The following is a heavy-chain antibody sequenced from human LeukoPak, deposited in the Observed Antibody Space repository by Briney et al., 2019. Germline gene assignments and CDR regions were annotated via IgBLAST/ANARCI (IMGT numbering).Heavy chain of an antibody. J-gene: IGHJ4*02. CDR3: VSQYDRSGYYAFDY. CDR2: IYHSGST. Sequence: SETLSLTCAVSGHSISSGYYWGWIRQPPGKGLEWIGYIYHSGSTYYNPSLKSRVIISVDTSKSHFSLKLNSVTAVDTAVYYCVSQYDRSGYYAFDYWGQGTLVTVTS. CDR1: GHSISSGYY. D-gene: IGHD3-22*01. V-gene: IGHV4-38-2*01.